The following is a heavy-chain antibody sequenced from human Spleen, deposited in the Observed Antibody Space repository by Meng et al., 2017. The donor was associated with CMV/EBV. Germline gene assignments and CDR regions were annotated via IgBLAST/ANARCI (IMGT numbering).Heavy chain of an antibody. V-gene: IGHV3-9*01. CDR1: GFIFNDFA. D-gene: IGHD3-22*01. Sequence: SLKISCAASGFIFNDFAMHWVRQAPGRGLEWVSGISWNNGGVGYAASVKGRFTISRNNARNSLHLQMNSLRVEDTALYFCAKDTISSGAGIDSWGPGTLVTVSS. CDR2: ISWNNGGV. J-gene: IGHJ4*02. CDR3: AKDTISSGAGIDS.